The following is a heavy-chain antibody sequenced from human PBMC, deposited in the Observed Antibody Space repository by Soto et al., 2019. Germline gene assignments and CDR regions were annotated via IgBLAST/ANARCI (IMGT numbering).Heavy chain of an antibody. D-gene: IGHD3-10*01. CDR1: GFTFSSYW. V-gene: IGHV3-74*01. CDR3: AKVSGIYGSGSYYSMDDYYYGMDV. Sequence: GGSLRLSCAASGFTFSSYWMHWVRQAPGKGLVWVSRINSDGSSTYYADSVKGRFTISRDNAKNTLYLQMNSLRAEDTAVYYCAKVSGIYGSGSYYSMDDYYYGMDVWGQGTTVTVSS. CDR2: INSDGSST. J-gene: IGHJ6*02.